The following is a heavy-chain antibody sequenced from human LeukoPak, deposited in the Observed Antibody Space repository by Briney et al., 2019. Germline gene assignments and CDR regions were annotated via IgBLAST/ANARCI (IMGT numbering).Heavy chain of an antibody. Sequence: SETLSLTCTVSGGSISSGGYYWSWIRQPPGKGLEWIGYIYYSGSTYYNPSLKSRVTISVDTSKNQFSLKLSSVTTADTAVYYCARDGGYGGNSYHYYYGMDVWGQGTTVTVSS. CDR1: GGSISSGGYY. CDR3: ARDGGYGGNSYHYYYGMDV. D-gene: IGHD4-23*01. V-gene: IGHV4-31*03. CDR2: IYYSGST. J-gene: IGHJ6*02.